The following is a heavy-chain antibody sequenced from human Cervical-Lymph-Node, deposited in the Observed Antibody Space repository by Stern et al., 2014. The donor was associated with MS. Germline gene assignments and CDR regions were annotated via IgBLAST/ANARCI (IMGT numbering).Heavy chain of an antibody. CDR1: GYTFTSYW. J-gene: IGHJ4*02. CDR3: ARQRYFDY. CDR2: IFPGGSDI. Sequence: EVQLVESGPEVKRPGESLKISCQASGYTFTSYWIGWVRQMPGKGLEWIAIIFPGGSDIRYSPSFQGQLTISADKSSSTAYLKWNNLKASDSAIYYCARQRYFDYWGQGTLVTVSS. V-gene: IGHV5-51*01.